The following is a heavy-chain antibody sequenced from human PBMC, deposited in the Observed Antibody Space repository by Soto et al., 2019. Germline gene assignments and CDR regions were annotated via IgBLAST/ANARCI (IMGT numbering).Heavy chain of an antibody. V-gene: IGHV4-30-2*01. D-gene: IGHD3-22*01. J-gene: IGHJ3*02. CDR1: GGSISSGAYS. Sequence: QLQLQESGSGLVKPSQTLSLTCAVSGGSISSGAYSWNWIRQPPGKGLEWIGNMYQSGVTFTNPALKSRVTIAIDNSKNQVSLELNSVTAADTAVYYCAIDSDDNSAGAVNDTFDIWGQGTMVTVSS. CDR3: AIDSDDNSAGAVNDTFDI. CDR2: MYQSGVT.